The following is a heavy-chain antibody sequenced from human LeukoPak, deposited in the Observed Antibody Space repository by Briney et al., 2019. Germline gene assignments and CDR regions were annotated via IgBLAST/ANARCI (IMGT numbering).Heavy chain of an antibody. Sequence: SQTLSLTCAISGDSVSSNSAAWNWIRQSPSRGLEWLGRTYYRSKWYNDYAVSVKSRITINPDTSKNQFSLQLNSVTPEDTAVYYCARASSHPTVTTLHFDYWGQGTLVTVSS. J-gene: IGHJ4*02. CDR2: TYYRSKWYN. CDR3: ARASSHPTVTTLHFDY. D-gene: IGHD4-11*01. V-gene: IGHV6-1*01. CDR1: GDSVSSNSAA.